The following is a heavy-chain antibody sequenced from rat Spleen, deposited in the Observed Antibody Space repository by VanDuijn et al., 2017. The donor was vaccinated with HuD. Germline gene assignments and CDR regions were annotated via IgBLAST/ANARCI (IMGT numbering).Heavy chain of an antibody. Sequence: EVQLVETGGGFVQPGRSLKLSCVASGFTFSRYWMYWIRQAPGKGLECVSSINPDGGSTYYPDSVKGRFTISRDNAQNTVYLQMNILRSEDTATYYCAKRDYDGYYPFAYWGQGTLVTVSS. J-gene: IGHJ3*01. V-gene: IGHV5-58*01. D-gene: IGHD1-12*03. CDR2: INPDGGST. CDR1: GFTFSRYW. CDR3: AKRDYDGYYPFAY.